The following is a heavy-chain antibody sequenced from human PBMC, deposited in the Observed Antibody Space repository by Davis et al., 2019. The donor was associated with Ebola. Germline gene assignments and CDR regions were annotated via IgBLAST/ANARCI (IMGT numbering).Heavy chain of an antibody. Sequence: SLKISCAASGFTFSSYWMSWVRQAPGKGLEWVSGISWNSGSIGYADSVKGRFTISRDNAKNSLYLQMNSLRAEDTALYYCAKNKGIDTAMVIFDYWGQGTLVTVSS. CDR1: GFTFSSYW. D-gene: IGHD5-18*01. CDR2: ISWNSGSI. V-gene: IGHV3-9*01. J-gene: IGHJ4*02. CDR3: AKNKGIDTAMVIFDY.